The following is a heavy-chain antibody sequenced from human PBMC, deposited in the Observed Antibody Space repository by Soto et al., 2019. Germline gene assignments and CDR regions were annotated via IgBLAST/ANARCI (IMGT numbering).Heavy chain of an antibody. J-gene: IGHJ4*02. Sequence: GGSLRLSCAASGFSFSSYWMSWVRQAPGRGLEWVANINQDATRQSYVDSVEGQFSISRDNAKNSLYLQMNSLRVEDTAVYYCAKVGLFDGNKPITFEFWGQGTLVTVSS. CDR1: GFSFSSYW. CDR3: AKVGLFDGNKPITFEF. CDR2: INQDATRQ. D-gene: IGHD3-10*01. V-gene: IGHV3-7*03.